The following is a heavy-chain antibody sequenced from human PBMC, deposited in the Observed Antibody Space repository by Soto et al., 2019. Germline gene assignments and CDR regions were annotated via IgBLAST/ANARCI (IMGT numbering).Heavy chain of an antibody. CDR3: ARAGYCSGGTCFHGNCDY. Sequence: ASVKVSCKASGYTFTTYYMHWVRQAPGQGLEWLGIINPNGGSTTYAQKFQGRVTMTRDTSTSTVYLELSSLRSGDTAVYYCARAGYCSGGTCFHGNCDYWGQGTLVTVSS. J-gene: IGHJ4*02. V-gene: IGHV1-46*01. D-gene: IGHD2-15*01. CDR2: INPNGGST. CDR1: GYTFTTYY.